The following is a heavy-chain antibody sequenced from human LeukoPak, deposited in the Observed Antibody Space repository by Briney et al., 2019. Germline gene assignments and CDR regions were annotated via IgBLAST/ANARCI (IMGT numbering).Heavy chain of an antibody. CDR1: GGSIPNYY. CDR2: TSASGNT. V-gene: IGHV4-4*07. J-gene: IGHJ4*02. Sequence: PSETLSLTCAVSGGSIPNYYCSWIRQPAGKGLEWIGRTSASGNTNYNPSLKSRVTMSADTSKNQFSLKLTSVTAADTAVYYCAREATMAVWGQGTLVTVSS. D-gene: IGHD3-10*01. CDR3: AREATMAV.